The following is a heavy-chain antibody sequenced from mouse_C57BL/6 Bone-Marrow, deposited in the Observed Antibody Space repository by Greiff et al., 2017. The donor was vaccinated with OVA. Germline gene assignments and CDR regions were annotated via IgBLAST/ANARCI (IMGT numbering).Heavy chain of an antibody. CDR2: IYPGSGST. CDR3: ARGGYGKDWYFDV. Sequence: QVHVKQPGAELVKPGASVKMSCKASGYTFTSYWITWVKQRPGQGLEWIGDIYPGSGSTNYNEKFKSKATLTVDTSSSTAYMQLSSLTSEDSAVYYCARGGYGKDWYFDVWGTGTTVTVSS. CDR1: GYTFTSYW. V-gene: IGHV1-55*01. D-gene: IGHD2-10*02. J-gene: IGHJ1*03.